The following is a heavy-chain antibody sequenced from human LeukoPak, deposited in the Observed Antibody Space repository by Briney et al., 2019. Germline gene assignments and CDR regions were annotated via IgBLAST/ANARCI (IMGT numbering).Heavy chain of an antibody. V-gene: IGHV1-24*01. CDR3: ATDAYGDDGMSFDY. Sequence: ASVKVSCKVSGYTLTELSMHWVRQTPGKGLEWMGGFDPEDGETIYAQKFQGRVTMTEDTSTDTAYMELSSLRSEDTAVYYCATDAYGDDGMSFDYWGQGTLVTVSS. CDR2: FDPEDGET. D-gene: IGHD4-17*01. J-gene: IGHJ4*02. CDR1: GYTLTELS.